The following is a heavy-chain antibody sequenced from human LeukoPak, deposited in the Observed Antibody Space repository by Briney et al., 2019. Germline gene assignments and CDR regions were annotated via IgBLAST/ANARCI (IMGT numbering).Heavy chain of an antibody. Sequence: GASVKVSCKASGYTFTGYYMHWVRQAPGQGLEWMGWINPNSGGTNYAQKFQGRVTMTRDTSISTAYMELSRLRSDDTAVYYCARERSIVGATTRGQCGYWGQGTLVTVSS. CDR3: ARERSIVGATTRGQCGY. V-gene: IGHV1-2*02. J-gene: IGHJ4*02. CDR1: GYTFTGYY. CDR2: INPNSGGT. D-gene: IGHD1-26*01.